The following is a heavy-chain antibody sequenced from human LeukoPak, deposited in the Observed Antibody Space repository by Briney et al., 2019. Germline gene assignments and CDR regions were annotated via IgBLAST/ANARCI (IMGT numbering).Heavy chain of an antibody. Sequence: PGGSLRLSCAASGFTFSSYWVSWVRQAPGKGLEWVANIKQDGSEKYYVDSVKGRFTISRDNAKNSLYLQMNSLRAEDTAVYYCASNRRSGSDDYWGQGTLVTVSS. D-gene: IGHD1-26*01. V-gene: IGHV3-7*01. CDR2: IKQDGSEK. CDR1: GFTFSSYW. CDR3: ASNRRSGSDDY. J-gene: IGHJ4*02.